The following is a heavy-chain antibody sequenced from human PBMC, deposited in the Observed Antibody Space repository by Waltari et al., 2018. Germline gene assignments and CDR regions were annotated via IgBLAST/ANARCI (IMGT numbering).Heavy chain of an antibody. CDR2: IVPILRLT. J-gene: IGHJ3*01. CDR1: GDTFNKYA. V-gene: IGHV1-69*04. D-gene: IGHD6-13*01. CDR3: ALSPQQLLAFDF. Sequence: QVQVVQPGTEVKKPGSSVTVSCKVSGDTFNKYAISWVRQAPGQGLEWMGKIVPILRLTNFSQKFRDRVTLTATTSTTTAFMDLTDLTSEDTAVYYCALSPQQLLAFDFWGQGTMVTVSS.